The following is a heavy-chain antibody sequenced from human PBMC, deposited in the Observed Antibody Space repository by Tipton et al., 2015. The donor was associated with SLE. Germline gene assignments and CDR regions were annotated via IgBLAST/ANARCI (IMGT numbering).Heavy chain of an antibody. CDR1: GGSISGHY. CDR3: LVCSPSSCSYFDY. V-gene: IGHV4-59*11. Sequence: TLSLTCTVSGGSISGHYWSWVRQAPGKGLEWIGHIYYSGDINYNPSLESRLTISVDTSKNHFSLELRSVTAADTAVYYCLVCSPSSCSYFDYWGQGRLVTVSS. CDR2: IYYSGDI. J-gene: IGHJ4*02. D-gene: IGHD2-2*01.